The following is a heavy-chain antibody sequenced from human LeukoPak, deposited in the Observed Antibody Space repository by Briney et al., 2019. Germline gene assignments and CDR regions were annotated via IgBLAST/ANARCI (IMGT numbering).Heavy chain of an antibody. V-gene: IGHV4-59*08. CDR1: AGSNY. D-gene: IGHD1-20*01. J-gene: IGHJ5*02. Sequence: SETLSLTCTVSAGSNYWSWIRQPPGKGLEWIADIHYSGSPHYNPSLKSRVTISIDTSDNQLSLRLTSVTAADTAVYYCARHSKWNGGVDWFDPWGQGTQVTVSS. CDR3: ARHSKWNGGVDWFDP. CDR2: IHYSGSP.